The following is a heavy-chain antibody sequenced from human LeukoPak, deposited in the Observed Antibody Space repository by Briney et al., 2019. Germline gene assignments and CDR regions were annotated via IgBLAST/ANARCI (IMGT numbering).Heavy chain of an antibody. V-gene: IGHV4-4*07. CDR3: ARVDILTGYYPGTFDY. J-gene: IGHJ4*02. CDR2: IYTSGST. Sequence: SETLSLTCTVSGGSISSYYWSWIRQPAGKGLEWIGSIYTSGSTNYNPSLKSRVTMSVDASKNQFSLKLSSVTAADTAVYYCARVDILTGYYPGTFDYWGQGTLVTVSS. CDR1: GGSISSYY. D-gene: IGHD3-9*01.